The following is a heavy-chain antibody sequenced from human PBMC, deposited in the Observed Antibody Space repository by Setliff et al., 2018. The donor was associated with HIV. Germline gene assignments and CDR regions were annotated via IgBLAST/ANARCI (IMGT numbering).Heavy chain of an antibody. D-gene: IGHD3-22*01. CDR3: ARGPLVVPTHYYMDL. J-gene: IGHJ6*03. CDR1: GYSFANYY. V-gene: IGHV1-46*01. CDR2: ISPGGGST. Sequence: ASVKVSCKASGYSFANYYIHWVRQAPGQGLEWMGKISPGGGSTSKEQKFQGRFTMTRDTSTSTVYMELSSLRSEDTAVYYCARGPLVVPTHYYMDLWGKGTTVTVSS.